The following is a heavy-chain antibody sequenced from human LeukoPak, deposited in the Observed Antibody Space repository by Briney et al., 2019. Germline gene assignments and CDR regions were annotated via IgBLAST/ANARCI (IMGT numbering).Heavy chain of an antibody. CDR1: GFTFSSYV. J-gene: IGHJ4*02. V-gene: IGHV3-23*01. D-gene: IGHD2-8*01. CDR2: VSDSGGST. CDR3: VKKGSGYCSNGVCHFDY. Sequence: GGSLRLSCAASGFTFSSYVMHWVRQAPGKGLEWVSAVSDSGGSTFYADSVKGRFTISRDNSKNTLYLQMNSLRAEDTAVYYCVKKGSGYCSNGVCHFDYWGQGTLVTVSS.